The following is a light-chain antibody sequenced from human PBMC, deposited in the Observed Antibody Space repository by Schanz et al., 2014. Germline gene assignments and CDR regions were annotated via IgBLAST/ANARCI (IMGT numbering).Light chain of an antibody. J-gene: IGLJ2*01. CDR1: TSDVGNDNY. V-gene: IGLV2-14*03. CDR2: GVR. Sequence: QSALTQPASVSGSPGQSITISCTGTTSDVGNDNYVSWYQQHPSKAPKLMIYGVRNRPSGLSNRFSGSKSGNTASLTISGLEAEDEADYYCSSYTSSSSVVFGGGTKLTVL. CDR3: SSYTSSSSVV.